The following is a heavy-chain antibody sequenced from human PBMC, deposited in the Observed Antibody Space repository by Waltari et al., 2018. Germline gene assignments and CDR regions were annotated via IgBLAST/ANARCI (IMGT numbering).Heavy chain of an antibody. CDR1: GFTFSAYS. J-gene: IGHJ6*03. D-gene: IGHD5-12*01. Sequence: EVQLVESGGGLVQPGGSLRLSCAASGFTFSAYSVSWVRQAPGKGLEGVSHISGDSATMYYAGSVKGRFSISRDNTKNSLYLQMKSLRAEDSAVYYCVRGLGEMATNPYFYYYMDVWGKGTTVTVSS. V-gene: IGHV3-48*04. CDR3: VRGLGEMATNPYFYYYMDV. CDR2: ISGDSATM.